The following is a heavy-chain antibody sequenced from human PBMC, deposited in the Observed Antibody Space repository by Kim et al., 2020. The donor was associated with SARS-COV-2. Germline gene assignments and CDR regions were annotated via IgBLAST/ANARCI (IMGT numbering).Heavy chain of an antibody. CDR3: ARSYGSGSYYNFGYYYGMDV. CDR1: GFTFSSYD. D-gene: IGHD3-10*01. Sequence: GGSLRLSCAASGFTFSSYDMHWVRQATGKGLEWVSAIGTAGDTYYPGSVKGRFTISRENAKNSLYLQMNSLRAGDTAVYYCARSYGSGSYYNFGYYYGMDVWGQGTTVTVSS. J-gene: IGHJ6*02. CDR2: IGTAGDT. V-gene: IGHV3-13*01.